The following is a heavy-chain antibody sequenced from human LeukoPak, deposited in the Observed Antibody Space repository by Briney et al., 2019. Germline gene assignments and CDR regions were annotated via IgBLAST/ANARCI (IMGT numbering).Heavy chain of an antibody. Sequence: ASETLSLTCTVSGGSISSYSWSWIRQPPGKGLEWIGYIYYSGSTNYNPSLKSRVTISVDTSKNQFSLKLSSVTAADTAVYYCARGQRITMIVPTWGQGTLVTVSS. CDR2: IYYSGST. CDR3: ARGQRITMIVPT. V-gene: IGHV4-59*08. CDR1: GGSISSYS. J-gene: IGHJ5*02. D-gene: IGHD3-22*01.